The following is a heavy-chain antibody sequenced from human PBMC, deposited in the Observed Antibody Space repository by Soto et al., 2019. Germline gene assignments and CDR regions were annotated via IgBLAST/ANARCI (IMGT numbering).Heavy chain of an antibody. CDR2: INHSGTT. V-gene: IGHV4-34*01. CDR3: ARADSTLVTSYGLDA. J-gene: IGHJ6*02. Sequence: SETLSLTCAVSGGSFSGFYWTWIRQPPGEGLEWIGEINHSGTTNFNPSLRSRLTISLDSSKKHFSLKLTSMTAADAAVYYCARADSTLVTSYGLDAWGQGTTVTVSS. CDR1: GGSFSGFY. D-gene: IGHD2-21*02.